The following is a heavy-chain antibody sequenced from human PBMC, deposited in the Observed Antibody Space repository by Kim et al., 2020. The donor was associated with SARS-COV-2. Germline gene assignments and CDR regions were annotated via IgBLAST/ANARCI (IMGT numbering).Heavy chain of an antibody. D-gene: IGHD1-1*01. V-gene: IGHV3-7*03. CDR3: ARVRRSGTTDWFDP. J-gene: IGHJ5*02. Sequence: VDSVKGRFTSSRDNAKNSVYLQMNSLRADDTAVYYCARVRRSGTTDWFDPWGQGTLVTVSS.